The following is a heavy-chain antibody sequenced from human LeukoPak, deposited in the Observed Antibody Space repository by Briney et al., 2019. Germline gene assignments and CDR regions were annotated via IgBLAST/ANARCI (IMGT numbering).Heavy chain of an antibody. D-gene: IGHD5-12*01. CDR1: GGSIRSYY. Sequence: SETLSLTCTVSGGSIRSYYWSWIRQPPGKGLEWIGYIYYSGSTNYNPSLKSRVTISLDTSKNQFSLKLSSVTAADTAVYYCARSGSGYLRYYFDYWGQGTLVTVSS. CDR2: IYYSGST. CDR3: ARSGSGYLRYYFDY. J-gene: IGHJ4*02. V-gene: IGHV4-59*12.